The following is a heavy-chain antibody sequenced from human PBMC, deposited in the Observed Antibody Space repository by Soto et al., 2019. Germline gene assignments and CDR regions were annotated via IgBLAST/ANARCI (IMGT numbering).Heavy chain of an antibody. D-gene: IGHD3-10*01. CDR3: ASMVRGSNIDYYHYMDV. J-gene: IGHJ6*03. V-gene: IGHV1-18*01. Sequence: QVQLVQSGAEVKKPGASVKVSCKASGYSFTSHGISWVRQAPGQGLEWMAWISASNGDTNYAQKFQGRVTVTTDTCTSTGYMELRSLRSEDTAVYYCASMVRGSNIDYYHYMDVWGKGTMVTVSS. CDR2: ISASNGDT. CDR1: GYSFTSHG.